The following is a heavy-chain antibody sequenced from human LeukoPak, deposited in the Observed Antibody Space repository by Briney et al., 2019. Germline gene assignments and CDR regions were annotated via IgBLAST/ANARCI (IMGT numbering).Heavy chain of an antibody. CDR3: ARDRWWEPTDFSFDY. J-gene: IGHJ4*02. V-gene: IGHV1-3*01. D-gene: IGHD1-26*01. CDR1: GYTFTSYA. Sequence: GASVKVSCKASGYTFTSYAMHWVRQAPGQRLEWMGWINAGNGNTKYSQKFQGRVTITRDTSASTAYMELSSLGSEDTAVYYCARDRWWEPTDFSFDYWGQGTLVTVSS. CDR2: INAGNGNT.